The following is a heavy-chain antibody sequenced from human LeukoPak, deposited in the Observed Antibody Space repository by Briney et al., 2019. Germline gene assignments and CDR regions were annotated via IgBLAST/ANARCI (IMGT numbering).Heavy chain of an antibody. CDR1: RITLSNYG. J-gene: IGHJ4*02. V-gene: IGHV3-23*01. CDR3: AKRGVVIRVILVGFHKEAYYFDS. Sequence: PGGSLRLSCAVSRITLSNYGMSWVRQAPGKGLEWVAGISGSGGGTNYADSVKGRFTISRDNPKNTLFLQMNNLRAEDTAVYFCAKRGVVIRVILVGFHKEAYYFDSWGQGALVTVSS. D-gene: IGHD3-10*01. CDR2: ISGSGGGT.